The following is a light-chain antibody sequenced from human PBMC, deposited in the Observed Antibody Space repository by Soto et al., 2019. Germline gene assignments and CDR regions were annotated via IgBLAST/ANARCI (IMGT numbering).Light chain of an antibody. CDR2: EVR. CDR1: NSDVGAYDF. J-gene: IGLJ1*01. CDR3: SSYTTSSTRV. Sequence: QSVLAQPASVSGSPGQSITISCTGTNSDVGAYDFVSWYQQHPDKAPKLMIYEVRNRPSGVSNRFSGSKSVNTATLTISGLQAEDEADYYCSSYTTSSTRVFGTGTKVTVL. V-gene: IGLV2-14*03.